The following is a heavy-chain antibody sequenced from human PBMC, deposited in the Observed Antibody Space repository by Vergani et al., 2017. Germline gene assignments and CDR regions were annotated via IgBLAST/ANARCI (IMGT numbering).Heavy chain of an antibody. Sequence: EVQLVESGGGIVKPGGSLRLSCVASGFSFRNAWMNWVRRTPGKGLEWFGRIKSTFDRGTTDYAAAVKGRFTISRDDSKNTLFLQMNGLKPEDIGVYYCTTDPRYCGDGSCYWLRDHHYYGMDVWGQGTTVTVSS. V-gene: IGHV3-15*07. CDR2: IKSTFDRGTT. CDR3: TTDPRYCGDGSCYWLRDHHYYGMDV. CDR1: GFSFRNAW. J-gene: IGHJ6*02. D-gene: IGHD2-21*01.